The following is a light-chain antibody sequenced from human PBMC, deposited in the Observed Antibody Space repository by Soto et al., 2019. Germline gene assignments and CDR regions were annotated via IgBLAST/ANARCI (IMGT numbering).Light chain of an antibody. CDR1: QSVSSNS. CDR2: GAS. V-gene: IGKV3-20*01. CDR3: QQYGSSGVT. Sequence: EIVLTQSPGILSLSPGERATLSCRASQSVSSNSLAWYQQKPGQAPRLLIYGASTRATGIADRFSGSGSGTDFTLTISRLEPEDFAVYYCQQYGSSGVTFGPGTKVDIK. J-gene: IGKJ3*01.